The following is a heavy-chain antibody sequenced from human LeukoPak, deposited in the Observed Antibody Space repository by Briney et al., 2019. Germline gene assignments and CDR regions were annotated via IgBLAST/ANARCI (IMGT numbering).Heavy chain of an antibody. J-gene: IGHJ5*02. D-gene: IGHD3-10*01. CDR2: IYTSGST. V-gene: IGHV4-4*07. Sequence: PSETLSLTCTVSGGSISSYYWSWIRQPAGKGLEWIGRIYTSGSTNYNPSLKSRVTMSVDTSKNQFSLKLSSVTAADTAVYYCARDPNTYYYGSGARENWFDPWGQGTLVTVSP. CDR1: GGSISSYY. CDR3: ARDPNTYYYGSGARENWFDP.